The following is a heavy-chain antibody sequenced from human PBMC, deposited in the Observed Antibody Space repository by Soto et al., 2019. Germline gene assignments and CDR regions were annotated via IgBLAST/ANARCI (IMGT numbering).Heavy chain of an antibody. CDR2: ISYSGGST. V-gene: IGHV3-23*01. CDR3: AKVMGSTSSTANFDY. J-gene: IGHJ4*02. CDR1: GFTFSMFA. D-gene: IGHD3-10*01. Sequence: LRLSCVASGFTFSMFAMNWVRQAPGKGLEWVASISYSGGSTNYADSVRGRFTISRDNSKNTLSLQMTSLRAEDTAVYYCAKVMGSTSSTANFDYWGRGTLVTVSS.